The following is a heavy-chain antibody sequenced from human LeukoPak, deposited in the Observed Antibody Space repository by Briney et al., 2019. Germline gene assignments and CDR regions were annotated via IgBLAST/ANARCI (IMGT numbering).Heavy chain of an antibody. Sequence: GGSLRLSCAASGLIFSSYAMSWVRQAPGKGLEWVSGISGSGAGTYYADSVKGRFAISRDNSKNTLYLHMSRLTAEDTAVYYCAKDDGYTDDWGQGALVTVSS. CDR2: ISGSGAGT. J-gene: IGHJ4*02. CDR1: GLIFSSYA. D-gene: IGHD5-24*01. CDR3: AKDDGYTDD. V-gene: IGHV3-23*01.